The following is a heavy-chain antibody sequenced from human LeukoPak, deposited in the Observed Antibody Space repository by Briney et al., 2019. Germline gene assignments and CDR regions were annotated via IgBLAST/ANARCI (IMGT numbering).Heavy chain of an antibody. D-gene: IGHD3-10*02. V-gene: IGHV4-61*02. CDR1: GGSISSGSYY. CDR3: ASMSYYYYYIDV. Sequence: SQTLSLTCTVSGGSISSGSYYWSWIRQPAGKGLEWIGRIYTSGSTNYNPSLKSRVTISVDASKNQFSLKLSSVAAADTAVYYCASMSYYYYYIDVWGKGTTVTVSS. CDR2: IYTSGST. J-gene: IGHJ6*03.